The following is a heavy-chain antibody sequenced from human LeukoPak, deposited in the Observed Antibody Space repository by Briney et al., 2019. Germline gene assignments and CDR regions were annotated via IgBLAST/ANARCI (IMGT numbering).Heavy chain of an antibody. D-gene: IGHD3-3*01. CDR3: ARSIFGAYYYYGMDV. CDR2: INHSGST. Sequence: SETLSLTCAVYGGSFSGYYWSWIRQPPGKGLEWIGEINHSGSTNYNPSLKSRVTISVDTSKNQFSLKLSSVTAADTAVYYCARSIFGAYYYYGMDVWGQGTTVTVSS. CDR1: GGSFSGYY. V-gene: IGHV4-34*01. J-gene: IGHJ6*02.